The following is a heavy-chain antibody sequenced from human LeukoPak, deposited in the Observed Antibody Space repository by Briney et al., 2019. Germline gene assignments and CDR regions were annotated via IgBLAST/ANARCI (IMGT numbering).Heavy chain of an antibody. J-gene: IGHJ4*02. V-gene: IGHV4-39*02. CDR3: ARDYGDYQFDY. CDR1: GGSISSSSYY. Sequence: KASETLSLTCTVSGGSISSSSYYWGWIRQPPGKGLEWIGNIYYSGNTYYNPSLKSRVTISADTSKNHFSLNLKSVTAADTAVYYCARDYGDYQFDYWGQGILVTVSS. D-gene: IGHD4-17*01. CDR2: IYYSGNT.